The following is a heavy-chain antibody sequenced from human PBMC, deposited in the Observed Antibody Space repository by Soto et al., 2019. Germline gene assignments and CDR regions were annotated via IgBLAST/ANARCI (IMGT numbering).Heavy chain of an antibody. V-gene: IGHV3-23*01. CDR3: AKDQGFLEWIPQGGLDV. CDR2: LSSTGGST. J-gene: IGHJ6*02. CDR1: GFTFRKYV. Sequence: EVQLLESGGGLAQPGGSLRLSCEVSGFTFRKYVMTWVRQAPGKGLEWVSSLSSTGGSTYYADSVKGRFTVSRDNSKNTPFLQRNNLRAEYTAIYYCAKDQGFLEWIPQGGLDVWGPGTTVAVSS. D-gene: IGHD3-3*01.